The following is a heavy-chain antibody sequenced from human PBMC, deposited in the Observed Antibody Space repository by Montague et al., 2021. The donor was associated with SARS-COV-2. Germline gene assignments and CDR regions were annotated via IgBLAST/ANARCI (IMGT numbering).Heavy chain of an antibody. CDR1: GDSVAGNSPT. Sequence: CAISGDSVAGNSPTWDEIRQAPSRRLEWLGSTYYRTMWKSDYARSVKSRIAINPDTSKNQFSLQLSSVTPEDTALYYCVRGIEAAGSYDYWGQGTLVTVSS. J-gene: IGHJ4*02. D-gene: IGHD6-13*01. V-gene: IGHV6-1*01. CDR2: TYYRTMWKS. CDR3: VRGIEAAGSYDY.